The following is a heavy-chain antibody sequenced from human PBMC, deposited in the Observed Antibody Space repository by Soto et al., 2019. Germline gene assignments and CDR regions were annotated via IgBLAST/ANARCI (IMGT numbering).Heavy chain of an antibody. V-gene: IGHV3-21*01. CDR3: AAYCSSTSCYSYYYGMDV. Sequence: GVLRLSCAASGFTFSSYSMNWVRQAPGKGLEWVSSISSSSSYIYYADSVKGRFTISRDNAKNSLYLQMNSLRAEDTAVYYCAAYCSSTSCYSYYYGMDVWGQGTTVTVSS. D-gene: IGHD2-2*02. J-gene: IGHJ6*02. CDR1: GFTFSSYS. CDR2: ISSSSSYI.